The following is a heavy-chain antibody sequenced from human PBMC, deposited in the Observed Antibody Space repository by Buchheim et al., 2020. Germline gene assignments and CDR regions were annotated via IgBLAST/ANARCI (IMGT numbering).Heavy chain of an antibody. CDR3: ARGRGSTADRGYFDY. V-gene: IGHV1-8*01. J-gene: IGHJ4*02. D-gene: IGHD6-6*01. CDR2: MNPVSGNT. Sequence: QVQLVQSGAEVEKPGASVKVSCKPSGYTFTSYDVIWVRQATGQGLEWMGWMNPVSGNTGNAQKFQGRVTMTRDPSIGTAYMELSSLRSDDTGVYFCARGRGSTADRGYFDYWGQRTL. CDR1: GYTFTSYD.